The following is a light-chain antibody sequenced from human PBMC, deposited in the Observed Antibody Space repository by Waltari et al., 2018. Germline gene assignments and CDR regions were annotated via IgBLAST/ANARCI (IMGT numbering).Light chain of an antibody. CDR3: QAWDSGVAGV. V-gene: IGLV3-1*01. CDR1: ELEKRY. J-gene: IGLJ1*01. Sequence: SYDLIQSPSVSVSPGQTATITCSGDELEKRYVCWYQQKPGQSPVLVIYQDVRRPSEIPQRFSGSNSGNTATLTISGTQPMDEADYYRQAWDSGVAGVFGTGTKVTVL. CDR2: QDV.